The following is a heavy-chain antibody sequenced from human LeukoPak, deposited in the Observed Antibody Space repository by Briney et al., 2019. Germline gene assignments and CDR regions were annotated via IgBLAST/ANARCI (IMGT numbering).Heavy chain of an antibody. CDR2: ISAYNGNT. CDR3: ARAMYSGSYFPFDY. CDR1: GYTFTSYG. Sequence: ASVKVSCKASGYTFTSYGISWVRQAPGQGLEWMGWISAYNGNTNYAQKLQGRVTMTTDTSTSTAYMEVRSLRSDDTAVYYCARAMYSGSYFPFDYWGQGTLVTVSS. D-gene: IGHD1-26*01. V-gene: IGHV1-18*01. J-gene: IGHJ4*02.